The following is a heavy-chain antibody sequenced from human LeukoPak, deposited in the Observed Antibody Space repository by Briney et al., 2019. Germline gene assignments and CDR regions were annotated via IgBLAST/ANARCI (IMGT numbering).Heavy chain of an antibody. CDR2: MNPNSGNT. V-gene: IGHV1-8*02. CDR1: GYTFTSYD. J-gene: IGHJ4*02. CDR3: ATDSPSIAAAGSLDY. Sequence: ASVKVSCKASGYTFTSYDINWVRQATGQGLEWMGWMNPNSGNTGYAQKFQGRVTMTEDTSTDTAYMELSSLRSEDTAVYYCATDSPSIAAAGSLDYWGQGTLVTVSS. D-gene: IGHD6-13*01.